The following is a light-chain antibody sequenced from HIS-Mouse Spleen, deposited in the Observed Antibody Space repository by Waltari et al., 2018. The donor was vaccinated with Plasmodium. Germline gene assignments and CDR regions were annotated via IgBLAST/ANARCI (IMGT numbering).Light chain of an antibody. CDR3: QTWGTGFWV. CDR2: LNSDGRH. CDR1: SGHSSYA. J-gene: IGLJ3*02. V-gene: IGLV4-69*01. Sequence: QLVLTQSPSASASLGASVKLTCTLSSGHSSYAIAWHQLQQDKGARHLMKLNSDGRHSNGDGCPYRFSGSSSGAERYLTISILHAEDEADYYCQTWGTGFWVFGGGTKLTVL.